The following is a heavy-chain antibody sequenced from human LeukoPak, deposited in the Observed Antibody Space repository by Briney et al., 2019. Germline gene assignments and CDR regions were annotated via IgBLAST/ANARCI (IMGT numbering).Heavy chain of an antibody. CDR3: ARDYWWNYDY. D-gene: IGHD1-7*01. Sequence: GGSLRLSCAASGFTFRSFSMNWVRQAPGKGLEWVSAIDSSTTRIYYANSVRGRFTISRDNSKNTIYLQMDSLRAEDTAIYYCARDYWWNYDYWGQGTLVTVSS. V-gene: IGHV3-21*01. CDR2: IDSSTTRI. CDR1: GFTFRSFS. J-gene: IGHJ4*02.